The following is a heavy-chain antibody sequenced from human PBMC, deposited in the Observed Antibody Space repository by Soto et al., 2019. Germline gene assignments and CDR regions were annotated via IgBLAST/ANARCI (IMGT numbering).Heavy chain of an antibody. CDR1: GGTFSSYA. V-gene: IGHV1-69*13. D-gene: IGHD3-10*01. CDR2: IIPIFGTA. CDR3: ARDNPGGSYYLFNY. J-gene: IGHJ4*02. Sequence: SVKVSCKASGGTFSSYAISWVRQAPGQGLEWMRGIIPIFGTANYAQKFQGRVTITADESTSTAYMELSSLRSEDTAVYYCARDNPGGSYYLFNYWGQGTLVTVSS.